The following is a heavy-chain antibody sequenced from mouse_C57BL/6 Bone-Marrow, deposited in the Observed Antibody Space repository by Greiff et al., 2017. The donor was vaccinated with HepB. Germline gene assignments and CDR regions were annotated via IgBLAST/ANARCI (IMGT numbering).Heavy chain of an antibody. V-gene: IGHV14-4*01. CDR1: GFNIKDDY. D-gene: IGHD1-1*01. CDR2: IDPENGDT. Sequence: LVESGAELVRPGASVKLSCTASGFNIKDDYMHWVKQRPEQGLEWIGWIDPENGDTEYASKFQGKATITADTSSNTAYLQLSSLTSEDTAVYYCTTRYYGSYYAMDYWGQGTSVTVSS. J-gene: IGHJ4*01. CDR3: TTRYYGSYYAMDY.